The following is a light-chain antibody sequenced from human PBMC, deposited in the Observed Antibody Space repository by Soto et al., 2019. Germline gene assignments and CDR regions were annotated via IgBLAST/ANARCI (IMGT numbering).Light chain of an antibody. Sequence: EIVLTQSPATLSLSPGERATLSCRASQSVISYLAWYQQKPGQAPRLLIYDASNRATGVPARFSGSGSGTDFTLTISSLEPEEFAVYYCQQRSNWPWTFGQGTKVEIK. J-gene: IGKJ1*01. V-gene: IGKV3-11*01. CDR1: QSVISY. CDR3: QQRSNWPWT. CDR2: DAS.